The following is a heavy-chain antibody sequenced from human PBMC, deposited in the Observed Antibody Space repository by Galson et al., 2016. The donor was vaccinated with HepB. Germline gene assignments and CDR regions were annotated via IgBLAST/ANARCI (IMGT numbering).Heavy chain of an antibody. CDR3: ARGFCLGRSCYSNFQL. D-gene: IGHD2-15*01. V-gene: IGHV5-51*01. J-gene: IGHJ1*01. CDR1: GFDFTVYW. Sequence: QSGAEVKKSGESLQISCQASGFDFTVYWIGWVRQMPGKGLEWMGIIHPGDSRTTYRPSFQGQVTISADKSTHTAYLQWFSLKSSDNAIYYRARGFCLGRSCYSNFQLWGQGTLVTVSS. CDR2: IHPGDSRT.